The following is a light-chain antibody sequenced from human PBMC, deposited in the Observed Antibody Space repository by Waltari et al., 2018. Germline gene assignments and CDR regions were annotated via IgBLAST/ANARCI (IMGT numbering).Light chain of an antibody. CDR1: SSNIEINY. CDR2: KNN. J-gene: IGLJ2*01. Sequence: QSVLTQPPSTSGTPGQRVTISCSGSSSNIEINYVSWYQHLPGTTPKLLIYKNNQRPSGVPDRFAGSKSGTSASLASSGLRSEDEADYYCATWDASLGVLFGGGTKLTVL. CDR3: ATWDASLGVL. V-gene: IGLV1-47*01.